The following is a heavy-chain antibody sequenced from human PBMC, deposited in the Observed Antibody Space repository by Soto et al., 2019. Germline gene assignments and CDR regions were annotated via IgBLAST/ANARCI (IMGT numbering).Heavy chain of an antibody. CDR3: ATATRYCSGASCYYY. CDR1: GYTLTELS. V-gene: IGHV1-24*01. J-gene: IGHJ4*02. D-gene: IGHD2-15*01. CDR2: FDPEDGET. Sequence: GASVKVSCKVSGYTLTELSMHWVRQAPGKGLEWMGGFDPEDGETIYAQKFQGRVTMTEDTSTDTAYMELSSLRSEDTAVYYCATATRYCSGASCYYYWGQGTLVNVSS.